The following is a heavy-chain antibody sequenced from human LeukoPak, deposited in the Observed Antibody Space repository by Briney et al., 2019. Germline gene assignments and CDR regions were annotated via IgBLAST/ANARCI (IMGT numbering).Heavy chain of an antibody. CDR3: ARDFAGNYYFHY. CDR1: GGSISAYC. D-gene: IGHD1-7*01. J-gene: IGHJ4*02. V-gene: IGHV4-59*01. CDR2: VDYSGRT. Sequence: PETLSLTCTVSGGSISAYCWNWNRQPPGKGLEWLGYVDYSGRTNYSPSVKSRVTISVDTSKKHFSLRLSSVTAADTAVYYCARDFAGNYYFHYWGQGTLVTVSS.